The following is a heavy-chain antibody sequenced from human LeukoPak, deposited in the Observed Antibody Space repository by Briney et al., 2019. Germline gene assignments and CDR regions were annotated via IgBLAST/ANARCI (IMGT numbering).Heavy chain of an antibody. CDR1: GFTFSSYG. V-gene: IGHV3-30*02. Sequence: PGGSLRLSCAASGFTFSSYGMHWVRQAPGKGLEWVAFIRYDGSNKYYADSVKGRFTISRDNSKNTLYLQMNSLRAEDTAVYYCAKDYEVAYYGSGVDYWGQGTLVTVSS. CDR2: IRYDGSNK. J-gene: IGHJ4*02. D-gene: IGHD3-10*01. CDR3: AKDYEVAYYGSGVDY.